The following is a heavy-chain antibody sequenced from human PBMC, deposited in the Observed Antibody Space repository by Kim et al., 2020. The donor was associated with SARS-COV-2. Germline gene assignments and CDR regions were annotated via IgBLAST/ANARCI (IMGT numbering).Heavy chain of an antibody. Sequence: SETLSLTCTVSGGSVSSGSYYWSWIRQPPGKGLEWIGYIYYSGSTNYNPSLKSRVTISVDTSKNQFSLKLSSVTAADTAVYYCARDRKQQLVRPGAFDILGQGTMVTVSS. CDR3: ARDRKQQLVRPGAFDI. CDR1: GGSVSSGSYY. D-gene: IGHD6-13*01. CDR2: IYYSGST. J-gene: IGHJ3*02. V-gene: IGHV4-61*01.